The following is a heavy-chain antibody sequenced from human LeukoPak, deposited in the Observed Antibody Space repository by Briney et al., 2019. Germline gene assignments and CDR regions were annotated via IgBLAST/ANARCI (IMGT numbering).Heavy chain of an antibody. CDR1: GGTFRTFA. J-gene: IGHJ6*02. V-gene: IGHV1-69*13. CDR2: IIPMINTP. CDR3: ARGLYCSSSNSCYDYGMDV. Sequence: SVKVSCKASGGTFRTFAINWVRQAPGKGLEWMGGIIPMINTPKYAQRFQGRVSITADESTSTAYMELSSLRSEDTAVYYCARGLYCSSSNSCYDYGMDVWGQGTTVTVSS. D-gene: IGHD2-2*01.